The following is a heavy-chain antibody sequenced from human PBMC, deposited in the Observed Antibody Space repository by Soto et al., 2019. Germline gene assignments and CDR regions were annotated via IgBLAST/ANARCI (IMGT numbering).Heavy chain of an antibody. CDR3: ARTIGNDYGDYSWTYYFDY. CDR2: INPNSGGT. J-gene: IGHJ4*02. CDR1: GYTFTGYY. D-gene: IGHD4-17*01. Sequence: ASVKVSCKASGYTFTGYYMHWVRQAPGQGLEWMGWINPNSGGTNYAQKFQGWVTMTRDTSISTAYMELSRLRSDDTAVYYCARTIGNDYGDYSWTYYFDYWGQGTLVTVSS. V-gene: IGHV1-2*04.